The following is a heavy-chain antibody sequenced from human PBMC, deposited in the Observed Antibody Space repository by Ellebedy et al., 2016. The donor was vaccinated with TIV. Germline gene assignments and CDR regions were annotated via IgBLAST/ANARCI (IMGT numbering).Heavy chain of an antibody. CDR2: INQDGNEK. J-gene: IGHJ4*02. Sequence: GESLKISCAASGFTFSSYWMSWVRQVPGKGPEWVANINQDGNEKYCVDSVKGRFTISRDNAKNSLYLQMNSLRAEDTAVYYCARDGGDCSGGSCYSNYWGQGTLVTASS. CDR1: GFTFSSYW. D-gene: IGHD2-15*01. CDR3: ARDGGDCSGGSCYSNY. V-gene: IGHV3-7*03.